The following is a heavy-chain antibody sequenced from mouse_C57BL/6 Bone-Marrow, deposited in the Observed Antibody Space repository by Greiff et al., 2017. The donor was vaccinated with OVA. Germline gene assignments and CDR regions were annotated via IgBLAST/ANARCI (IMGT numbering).Heavy chain of an antibody. CDR1: GFNIKDDY. J-gene: IGHJ4*01. V-gene: IGHV14-4*01. CDR2: IDPENGDT. D-gene: IGHD1-1*01. Sequence: EVQLKQSGAELVRPGASVKLSCTASGFNIKDDYMHWVKQRPEQGLEWIGWIDPENGDTEYASKFQGKATITADTSSNTAYLQLSSLTSEDTAVYYGTTDGSSHYAMDYWGQGTSVTVSS. CDR3: TTDGSSHYAMDY.